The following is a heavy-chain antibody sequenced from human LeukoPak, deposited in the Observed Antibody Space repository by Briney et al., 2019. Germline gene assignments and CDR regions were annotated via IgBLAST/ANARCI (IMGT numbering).Heavy chain of an antibody. CDR1: GYSFTTYG. J-gene: IGHJ5*02. Sequence: GASVKVSCKASGYSFTTYGITWVRQARGQGLEWMGWISPYNGKTKYAQKVQGRVTMTTDTSTSTVYMELRSLRSDDTAVYYCARDLGIGAAGTSWFDAWGQGTLVTVSS. CDR3: ARDLGIGAAGTSWFDA. V-gene: IGHV1-18*01. CDR2: ISPYNGKT. D-gene: IGHD6-13*01.